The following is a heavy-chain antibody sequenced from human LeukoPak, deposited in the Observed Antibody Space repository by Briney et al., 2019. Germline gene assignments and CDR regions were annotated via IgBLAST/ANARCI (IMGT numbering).Heavy chain of an antibody. Sequence: PGGSLRLSCAASGFTFSSYGMHWVRQAPGKGLEWVAVIWYDGSNKYYADSVKGRFTISRDNSKNTLYLQMNSLRAEDTAVYYCARAYYDFWSGYYLDVWGKGTTVTVSS. D-gene: IGHD3-3*01. CDR2: IWYDGSNK. CDR1: GFTFSSYG. J-gene: IGHJ6*04. V-gene: IGHV3-33*01. CDR3: ARAYYDFWSGYYLDV.